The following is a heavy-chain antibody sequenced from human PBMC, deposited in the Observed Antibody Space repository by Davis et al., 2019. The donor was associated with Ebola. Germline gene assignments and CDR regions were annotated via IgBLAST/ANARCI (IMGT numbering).Heavy chain of an antibody. V-gene: IGHV3-21*01. CDR2: ISSSSSYI. Sequence: GESLKISCAASGFTFSSYSMNWVRQALGKGLEWVSSISSSSSYIYYADSVKGRFTISRDNAKNSLYLQMNSLRAEDTAVYYCARAIEGYYYYYGMDVWGQGTTVTVSS. CDR1: GFTFSSYS. J-gene: IGHJ6*02. CDR3: ARAIEGYYYYYGMDV.